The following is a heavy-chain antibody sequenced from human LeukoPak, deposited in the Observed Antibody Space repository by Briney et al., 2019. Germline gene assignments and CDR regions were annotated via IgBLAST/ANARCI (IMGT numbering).Heavy chain of an antibody. Sequence: GGSLRLSCAASGFTFSSYAMSWARQAPGKGLEWVSAISGSGGSTYYADSVKGRFTISRDNSKNTLYLQMNSLRAEDTAVYYCAKVTPYYDILTGPFDYWGQGTLVTVSS. CDR1: GFTFSSYA. CDR3: AKVTPYYDILTGPFDY. CDR2: ISGSGGST. D-gene: IGHD3-9*01. V-gene: IGHV3-23*01. J-gene: IGHJ4*02.